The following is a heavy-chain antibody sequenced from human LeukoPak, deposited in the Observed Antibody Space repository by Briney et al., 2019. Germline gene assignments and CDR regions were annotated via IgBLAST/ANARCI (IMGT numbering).Heavy chain of an antibody. CDR2: IYYSGST. D-gene: IGHD2-15*01. Sequence: SEALSLTCTVSGGSISSYYWSWIRQPPGKGLEWIGYIYYSGSTYYNPSLKSRVTISVDTSKNQFSLKLSSVTAADTAVYYCARHCSGGSCYLGWGQGTLVTVSS. CDR3: ARHCSGGSCYLG. V-gene: IGHV4-30-4*01. CDR1: GGSISSYY. J-gene: IGHJ4*02.